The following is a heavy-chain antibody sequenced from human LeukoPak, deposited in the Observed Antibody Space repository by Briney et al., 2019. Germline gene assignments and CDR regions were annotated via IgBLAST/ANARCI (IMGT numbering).Heavy chain of an antibody. D-gene: IGHD5-12*01. CDR2: ISAYNGNT. CDR3: ARGGNVDIVATDLAFDI. V-gene: IGHV1-18*01. J-gene: IGHJ3*02. CDR1: GYTFTSYG. Sequence: ASVKVSCKASGYTFTSYGISWVRQAPGQGLEWMGWISAYNGNTNYAQKLQGRVTMTTDTSTSTAYMELRSLRSDDTAVYYCARGGNVDIVATDLAFDIWGQGTMVTVSS.